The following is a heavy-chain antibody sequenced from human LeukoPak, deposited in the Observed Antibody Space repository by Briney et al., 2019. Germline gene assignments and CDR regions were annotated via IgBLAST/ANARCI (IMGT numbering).Heavy chain of an antibody. CDR1: GGSISSGDYY. V-gene: IGHV4-31*03. CDR2: IYCSGST. D-gene: IGHD3-3*01. CDR3: ARERWSGYFDF. J-gene: IGHJ4*02. Sequence: SQTLSLTCTVSGGSISSGDYYWSWIRQHPGKGLEWIGYIYCSGSTYYNPSLKSRVTISVDTSKNQLSLTLSSVTAADTAVYYRARERWSGYFDFWGQGTLVTVSS.